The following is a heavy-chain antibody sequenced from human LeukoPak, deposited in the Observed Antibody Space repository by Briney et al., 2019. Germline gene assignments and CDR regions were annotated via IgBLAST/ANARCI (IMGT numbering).Heavy chain of an antibody. CDR1: GYSFSSGYY. V-gene: IGHV4-38-2*02. CDR2: IYHGGST. CDR3: ARETIDITIIEVVRMGDAFDI. Sequence: SETLSLTCTVSGYSFSSGYYWGWIRQPPGKGLEWIGSIYHGGSTYYNPSLKSRVTISVDTSKNQFSLRMSSVTAADTAVYYCARETIDITIIEVVRMGDAFDIWGQGTMVAVSS. J-gene: IGHJ3*02. D-gene: IGHD3-22*01.